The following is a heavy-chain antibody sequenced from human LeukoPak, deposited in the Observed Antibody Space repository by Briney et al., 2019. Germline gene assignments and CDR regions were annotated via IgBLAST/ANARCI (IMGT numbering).Heavy chain of an antibody. V-gene: IGHV4-39*07. CDR3: ARATKAAGYYYYYYMDV. J-gene: IGHJ6*03. D-gene: IGHD1/OR15-1a*01. CDR1: GGSIYSTTFY. Sequence: SETLSLACTVSGGSIYSTTFYWGWIRQPPGKGLEWIGSMYYDGSTYHNPSLKSRVTMSVDTSKNQFSLKLSSVTAADTAVYYCARATKAAGYYYYYYMDVWGKGTTVTVSS. CDR2: MYYDGST.